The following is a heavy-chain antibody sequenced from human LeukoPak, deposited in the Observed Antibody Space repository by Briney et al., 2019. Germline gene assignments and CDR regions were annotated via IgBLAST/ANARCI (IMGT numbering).Heavy chain of an antibody. CDR2: MNPNSGNT. Sequence: ASVKVSCKASGYTFTSYDINWVRQATGQGLEWMGWMNPNSGNTGYAQKFQGRVTITRNTSISTAYMELSSLRSEDTAVYYCARGTFDYDFWSGYPRREGYYMDDWGKGTTVTVSS. CDR3: ARGTFDYDFWSGYPRREGYYMDD. CDR1: GYTFTSYD. D-gene: IGHD3-3*01. J-gene: IGHJ6*03. V-gene: IGHV1-8*03.